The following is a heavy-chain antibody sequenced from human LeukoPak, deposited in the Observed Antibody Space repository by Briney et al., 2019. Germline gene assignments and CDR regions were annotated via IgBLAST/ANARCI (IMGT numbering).Heavy chain of an antibody. D-gene: IGHD3-22*01. J-gene: IGHJ3*02. V-gene: IGHV4-59*01. CDR1: SGSISSYY. CDR3: ARGKTYYDISNDAFDI. Sequence: SETLSLTCTVSSGSISSYYWSWIRQPPGKGLEWIGYIYYSGSTNYNPSLKSRVTISVDTSKNQFSLKLSSVTAADTAVYYCARGKTYYDISNDAFDIWGQGTMVTVSS. CDR2: IYYSGST.